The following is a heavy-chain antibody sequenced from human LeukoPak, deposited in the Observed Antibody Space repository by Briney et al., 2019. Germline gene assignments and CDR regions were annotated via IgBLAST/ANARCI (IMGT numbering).Heavy chain of an antibody. D-gene: IGHD3-3*01. CDR2: ISSSSSYI. V-gene: IGHV3-21*01. J-gene: IGHJ4*02. CDR3: ARAPFYDFWSEFDY. CDR1: GFTFSSYS. Sequence: GGSLRLSCAASGFTFSSYSMNWVRQAPGKGLEWVSSISSSSSYIYYADSVKGRFTISRDNAKNSLYLQMNSLRAEDTAVYYCARAPFYDFWSEFDYWGQGTLVTVSS.